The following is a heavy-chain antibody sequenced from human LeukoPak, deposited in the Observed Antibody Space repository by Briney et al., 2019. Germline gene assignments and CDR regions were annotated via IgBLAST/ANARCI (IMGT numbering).Heavy chain of an antibody. CDR1: GGSISSYY. D-gene: IGHD5-18*01. CDR2: IYYSGST. V-gene: IGHV4-59*01. Sequence: SETLSLTCTVSGGSISSYYWSWIRQPPGKGLEWIGYIYYSGSTNYNPSLKSRVTISVDTSKNQFSLKLSSVTAADTAAYYCARVQLWETYYFDYWGQGTLVTVSS. CDR3: ARVQLWETYYFDY. J-gene: IGHJ4*02.